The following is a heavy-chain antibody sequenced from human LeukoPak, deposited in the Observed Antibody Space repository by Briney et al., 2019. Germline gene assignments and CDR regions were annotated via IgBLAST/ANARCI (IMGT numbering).Heavy chain of an antibody. J-gene: IGHJ4*02. D-gene: IGHD3-16*01. CDR1: GFTFDNYG. Sequence: GGSLRLSCAASGFTFDNYGMSWVRQAPGKGLEWVSGINWNGGSTGYAGSVKGRFTISRDNAKNSLYLQMNSLRAEDTALYYCARDDRAEGEYYFDYWGQGTLVTVSS. CDR3: ARDDRAEGEYYFDY. V-gene: IGHV3-20*04. CDR2: INWNGGST.